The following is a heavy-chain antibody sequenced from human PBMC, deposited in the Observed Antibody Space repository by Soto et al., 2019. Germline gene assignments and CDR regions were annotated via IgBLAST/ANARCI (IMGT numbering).Heavy chain of an antibody. Sequence: EVQLLESGGGLVQPGGSLRLSCAASAFTFSSSAMTWVRQAPGKGLEWVSGITDTGETTYYADSVKGRFTISRDDSKSTLYLQMSGLRAEDTAVYYCVKGGWGMAADYWGQGTLVTVSS. D-gene: IGHD6-13*01. CDR2: ITDTGETT. CDR1: AFTFSSSA. CDR3: VKGGWGMAADY. V-gene: IGHV3-23*01. J-gene: IGHJ4*02.